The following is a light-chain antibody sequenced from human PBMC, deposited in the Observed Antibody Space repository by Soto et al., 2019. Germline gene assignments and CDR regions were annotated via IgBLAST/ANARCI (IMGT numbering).Light chain of an antibody. CDR1: QRISTN. Sequence: EIVMTQSPATLSVSPGESATLSCRASQRISTNLAWYQHKRGQAPRLLIYGASTRATGIPARFSGSGSETEFTLTISSLQSEDFAEYHCQQYNNWPQTFGQGTKVDIK. V-gene: IGKV3D-15*01. J-gene: IGKJ1*01. CDR3: QQYNNWPQT. CDR2: GAS.